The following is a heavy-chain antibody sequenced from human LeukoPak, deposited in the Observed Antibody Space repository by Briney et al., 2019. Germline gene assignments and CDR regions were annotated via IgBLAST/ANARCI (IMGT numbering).Heavy chain of an antibody. V-gene: IGHV1-69*05. J-gene: IGHJ4*02. CDR3: ARDTWEMATGRIEYFDY. Sequence: ASVKVSCKASGGTFSSYAISWVRQAPGQGLEWMGRIIPIFGTANYAQKFQGRVTITTDEPTSTAYMELSSLRSEDTAVYYCARDTWEMATGRIEYFDYWGQGTLVTVSS. D-gene: IGHD5-24*01. CDR1: GGTFSSYA. CDR2: IIPIFGTA.